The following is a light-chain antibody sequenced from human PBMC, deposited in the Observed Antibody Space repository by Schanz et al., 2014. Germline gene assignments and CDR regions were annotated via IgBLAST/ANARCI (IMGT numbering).Light chain of an antibody. Sequence: EIVLTQSPGTLSFSPGERATLSCTASQSVSTNLAWYRQTPGQAPRLLIYEASHRATGIPARFSGSGSGTDFTLTISRLEPDDFAVYYCQQYGTSPITFGQGTRLEI. CDR2: EAS. CDR3: QQYGTSPIT. V-gene: IGKV3-20*01. CDR1: QSVSTN. J-gene: IGKJ5*01.